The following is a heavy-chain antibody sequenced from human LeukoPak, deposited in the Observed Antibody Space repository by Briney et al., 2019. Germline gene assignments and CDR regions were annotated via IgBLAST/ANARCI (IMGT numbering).Heavy chain of an antibody. CDR3: ARGLSAAASRNYFDY. CDR1: GFTVSSNY. V-gene: IGHV3-53*01. Sequence: GGSLRLSCAASGFTVSSNYMSWVRQAPGKGLEWVSVIYSGGSTYYADSVKGRFTISRDNSKNTLYLQMSSLRAEDTAVYYRARGLSAAASRNYFDYWGQGTLVTVSS. D-gene: IGHD6-13*01. CDR2: IYSGGST. J-gene: IGHJ4*02.